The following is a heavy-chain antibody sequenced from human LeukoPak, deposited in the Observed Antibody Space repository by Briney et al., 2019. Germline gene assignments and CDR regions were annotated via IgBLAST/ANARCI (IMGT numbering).Heavy chain of an antibody. CDR1: GYTLTELS. Sequence: ASVKVSCKVSGYTLTELSMHWVRQAPGKGLEWMGGFDPEDGETSYAQKFQGRVTMTRDTSTSTVYMELSSLRSEDTAVYYCAGIAAAGTKGVYWGQGTLVTVSS. J-gene: IGHJ4*02. CDR2: FDPEDGET. D-gene: IGHD6-13*01. V-gene: IGHV1-24*01. CDR3: AGIAAAGTKGVY.